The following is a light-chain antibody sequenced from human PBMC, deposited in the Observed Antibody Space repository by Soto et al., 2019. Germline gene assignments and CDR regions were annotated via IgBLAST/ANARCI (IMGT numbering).Light chain of an antibody. Sequence: QSALTQPASVSGSPGQSITISCTGTSSDVGGYNFVSWYQRHPGKAPKLMIYEVSNRPSGVSSRFSGSKSGNTASLTISGLQAEDEADYSCSSYTTSSTYVFGTGTQLTVL. CDR2: EVS. V-gene: IGLV2-14*01. CDR3: SSYTTSSTYV. J-gene: IGLJ1*01. CDR1: SSDVGGYNF.